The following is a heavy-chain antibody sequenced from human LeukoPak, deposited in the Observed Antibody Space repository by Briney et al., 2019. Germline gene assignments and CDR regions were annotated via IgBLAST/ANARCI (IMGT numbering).Heavy chain of an antibody. CDR1: GFTFSSYS. D-gene: IGHD6-13*01. V-gene: IGHV3-21*01. Sequence: GGSLRLSCAASGFTFSSYSMNWVRQAPGKGLEWVSSISSSSSYIYYADSAKGRFTISRDNAKNSLYLQMNSLRAEDTAVYYCARDARRYSPGYSSSLGYWGQGTLVTVSS. CDR2: ISSSSSYI. CDR3: ARDARRYSPGYSSSLGY. J-gene: IGHJ4*02.